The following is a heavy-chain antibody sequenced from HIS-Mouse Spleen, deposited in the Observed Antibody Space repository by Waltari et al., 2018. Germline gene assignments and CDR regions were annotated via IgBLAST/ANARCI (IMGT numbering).Heavy chain of an antibody. Sequence: QVQLQQWGAGLLKPSETLSLTCAVYGGSFSGYYWSWIRQPPGKGLEWFGEINHSGSTNYNPSLKIRVPISVDTSKNQFSLKLSSVTAADTAVYYCARVRTGDPSYWYFDLWGRGTLVTVSS. V-gene: IGHV4-34*01. CDR2: INHSGST. D-gene: IGHD7-27*01. CDR3: ARVRTGDPSYWYFDL. CDR1: GGSFSGYY. J-gene: IGHJ2*01.